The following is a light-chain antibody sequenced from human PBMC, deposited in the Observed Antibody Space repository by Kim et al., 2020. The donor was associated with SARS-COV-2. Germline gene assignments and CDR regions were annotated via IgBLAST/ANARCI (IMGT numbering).Light chain of an antibody. Sequence: QSVLTQPPSASGTPGQRVTISCSGSRSDIGSNTVNWYQQLPGTAPKVLIYDNNQRPSGVPDRFSGSKSGTSASLAISGLQSEDEADYYCAAWDDNVNGWVFGGGTQLTVL. CDR1: RSDIGSNT. V-gene: IGLV1-44*01. CDR3: AAWDDNVNGWV. J-gene: IGLJ3*02. CDR2: DNN.